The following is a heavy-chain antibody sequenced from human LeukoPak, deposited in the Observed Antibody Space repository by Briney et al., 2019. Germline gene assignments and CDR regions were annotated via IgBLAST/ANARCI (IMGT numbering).Heavy chain of an antibody. V-gene: IGHV5-51*01. CDR1: GYSFTNYC. CDR3: ARQGYCTSISCPREFDY. CDR2: IYPGDSDT. D-gene: IGHD2-2*01. J-gene: IGHJ4*02. Sequence: GESLKISCEGSGYSFTNYCIAWVRQMPGQGLEWIGVIYPGDSDTRYSPSFRGQVPISADKTISTAYLQWTSLKASDSAMYYCARQGYCTSISCPREFDYWGQGALVTVSS.